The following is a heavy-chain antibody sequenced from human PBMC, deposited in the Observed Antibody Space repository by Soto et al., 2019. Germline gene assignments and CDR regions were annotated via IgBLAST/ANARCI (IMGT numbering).Heavy chain of an antibody. J-gene: IGHJ4*02. CDR2: IGIYGNT. V-gene: IGHV3-23*01. Sequence: EVELLESGGDLVQPGGSLRLSCAASGFTFSSYDINWVRQAPGKGLEWVSAIGIYGNTYYAGSMKGRFTIPRADSRNPAYLQLTSLRVAATAVYYCAKQLTAGSPGDYFDPWGQGTLVTVPS. CDR3: AKQLTAGSPGDYFDP. CDR1: GFTFSSYD. D-gene: IGHD3-9*01.